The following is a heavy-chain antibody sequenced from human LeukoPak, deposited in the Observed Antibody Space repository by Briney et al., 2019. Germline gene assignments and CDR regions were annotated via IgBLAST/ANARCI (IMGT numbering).Heavy chain of an antibody. J-gene: IGHJ6*02. CDR2: INHSGST. CDR3: ARGRAYYYGSGSYYRPWGMDV. Sequence: PSETLSLTCTVSGGSISSYYWSWIRQPPGKGLEWIGEINHSGSTNYNPSLKSRVTISVDTSKNQFSLKLSSVTAADTAVYYCARGRAYYYGSGSYYRPWGMDVWGQGTTVTVSS. CDR1: GGSISSYY. D-gene: IGHD3-10*01. V-gene: IGHV4-34*01.